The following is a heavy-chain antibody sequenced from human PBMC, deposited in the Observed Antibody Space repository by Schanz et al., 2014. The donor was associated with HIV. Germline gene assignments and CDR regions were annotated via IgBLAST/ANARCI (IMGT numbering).Heavy chain of an antibody. J-gene: IGHJ6*02. CDR3: ARGARYGMDV. CDR2: MNPNSGNT. CDR1: GYTFTSYG. Sequence: QVQLVQSGAEVKKPGASVKVSCKASGYTFTSYGISWVRQAPGQGLEWMGWMNPNSGNTGYAQKFQGRVTMTADTFTNIAYMELRSLTSDDTAVYYCARGARYGMDVWGQGTTVTVSS. V-gene: IGHV1-18*01.